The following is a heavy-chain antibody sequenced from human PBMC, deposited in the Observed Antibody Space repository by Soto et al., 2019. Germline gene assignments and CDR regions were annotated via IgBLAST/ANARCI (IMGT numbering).Heavy chain of an antibody. D-gene: IGHD3-3*01. V-gene: IGHV3-33*01. J-gene: IGHJ6*03. CDR3: ARDHGVVPPLSYMDV. CDR2: IWYDGSNK. Sequence: QVQLVESGGGVVQPGRSLRLSCAASGFTFSSYGMHWVRQAPGKGLEWVAVIWYDGSNKYYADSVKGRFTISRDNSKNTLDLQMNSLRAEDTAVYYCARDHGVVPPLSYMDVWGKGTTVTVSS. CDR1: GFTFSSYG.